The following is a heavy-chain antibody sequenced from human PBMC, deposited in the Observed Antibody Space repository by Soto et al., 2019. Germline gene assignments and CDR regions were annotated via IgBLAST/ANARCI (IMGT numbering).Heavy chain of an antibody. J-gene: IGHJ4*02. D-gene: IGHD3-22*01. CDR2: INPSGGST. CDR1: GYTFTSYY. CDR3: ARGGYYDSSGHYYFDY. Sequence: QVQLVQSGAEVKKPGASVKVSCKASGYTFTSYYMHWVRQAPGQGLEWMGIINPSGGSTSYAQKSQGRVTMTRDTSTSTVYMELSSLSSADSAVYYCARGGYYDSSGHYYFDYWGQGTLVTVSS. V-gene: IGHV1-46*01.